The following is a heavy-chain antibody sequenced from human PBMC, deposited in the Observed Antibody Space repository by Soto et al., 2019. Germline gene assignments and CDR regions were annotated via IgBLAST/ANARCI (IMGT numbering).Heavy chain of an antibody. Sequence: SETLSLTCSVSGGSIRSGGYYWSWIRQHPGRGLEWIGYIYYSGSTYHNPSLKSRVSISVDTSKNQFSLKLTSVTAADTAVYYCARYLLSGSYPSAFDIWGQGTMVTVSS. V-gene: IGHV4-31*03. J-gene: IGHJ3*02. D-gene: IGHD1-26*01. CDR3: ARYLLSGSYPSAFDI. CDR2: IYYSGST. CDR1: GGSIRSGGYY.